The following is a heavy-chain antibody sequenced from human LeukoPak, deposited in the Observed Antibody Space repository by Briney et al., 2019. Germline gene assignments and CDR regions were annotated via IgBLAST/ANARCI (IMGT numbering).Heavy chain of an antibody. J-gene: IGHJ4*02. CDR1: GFTFSSYA. V-gene: IGHV3-23*01. CDR3: AKDGYSSGWLPSY. Sequence: QTGGPLRLSCAASGFTFSSYAMSWVRQAPGKGLEWVSGISGSGGSTDYADSVKGRFTISRDNSKNTLYLQMNSLRAEDTAVYYCAKDGYSSGWLPSYWGQGTLVTVSS. CDR2: ISGSGGST. D-gene: IGHD6-19*01.